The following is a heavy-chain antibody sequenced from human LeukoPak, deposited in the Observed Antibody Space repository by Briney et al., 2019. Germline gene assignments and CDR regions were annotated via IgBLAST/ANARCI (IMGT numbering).Heavy chain of an antibody. D-gene: IGHD3-10*01. CDR3: ARTTTPHYYGSGSYALGY. Sequence: GGSLRLSCAASGFTFSSYSMNWVRQAPGKGLEWVSYITSSGSVMYHADSVRGRFTISRDNSKNTLYLQMSSLSAEDTAVYYCARTTTPHYYGSGSYALGYWGQGTLVTVPS. CDR1: GFTFSSYS. V-gene: IGHV3-48*01. J-gene: IGHJ4*02. CDR2: ITSSGSVM.